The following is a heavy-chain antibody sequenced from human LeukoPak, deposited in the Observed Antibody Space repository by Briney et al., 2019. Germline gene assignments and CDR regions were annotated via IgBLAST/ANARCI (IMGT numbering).Heavy chain of an antibody. CDR2: IIPILGIA. CDR1: GGTFSSYA. J-gene: IGHJ6*02. CDR3: ARVPDIVGGRESYYYYGMDV. V-gene: IGHV1-69*04. D-gene: IGHD2-15*01. Sequence: GASVMVSCKASGGTFSSYAIGWVRQALGQGLEWMGRIIPILGIANYAQKFQGRVTITADKSTSTAYMELSSLRSEDTAVYYCARVPDIVGGRESYYYYGMDVWGQGTTVTVSS.